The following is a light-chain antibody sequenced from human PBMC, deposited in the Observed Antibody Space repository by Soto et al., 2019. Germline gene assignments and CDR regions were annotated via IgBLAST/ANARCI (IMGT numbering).Light chain of an antibody. J-gene: IGLJ2*01. CDR2: EVS. V-gene: IGLV2-8*01. Sequence: QSALTQPPSASGSPGQSVTISCIGTSSDVGGYNYVSWYQQHPGKAPKLMIYEVSKRPSGVPDRFSGSKSGNTASLTVSGLQAEDEPDYYCSSYAASNNLGVFGGGTKVTVL. CDR3: SSYAASNNLGV. CDR1: SSDVGGYNY.